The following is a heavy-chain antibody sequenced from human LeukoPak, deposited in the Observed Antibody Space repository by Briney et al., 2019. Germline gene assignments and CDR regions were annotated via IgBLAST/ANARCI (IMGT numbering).Heavy chain of an antibody. J-gene: IGHJ6*03. CDR1: GDSISGYY. D-gene: IGHD1-26*01. V-gene: IGHV4-4*07. Sequence: SETLSLTCTVSGDSISGYYWTWIRQPAGKGLEWIGRIYTSGRTNYNSSLMSRLTLSIDTSKNQFSLNLSSVTAADTAVYYCARGLSGSYRYYYYYMDVWGKGTTVTVSS. CDR2: IYTSGRT. CDR3: ARGLSGSYRYYYYYMDV.